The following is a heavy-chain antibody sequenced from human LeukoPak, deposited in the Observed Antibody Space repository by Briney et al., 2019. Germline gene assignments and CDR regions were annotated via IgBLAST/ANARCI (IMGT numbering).Heavy chain of an antibody. J-gene: IGHJ3*02. CDR3: ARDAEQWLFAFDI. Sequence: GGSLRLSCAASGFTFSSYWMSWVRQAPGKGLEWVANIKQDGSEKYYVDSVKGRFTISRDNAKNSLYLQMNSLRAEDTAVYYCARDAEQWLFAFDIWGQGTMVTVSS. V-gene: IGHV3-7*01. D-gene: IGHD6-19*01. CDR1: GFTFSSYW. CDR2: IKQDGSEK.